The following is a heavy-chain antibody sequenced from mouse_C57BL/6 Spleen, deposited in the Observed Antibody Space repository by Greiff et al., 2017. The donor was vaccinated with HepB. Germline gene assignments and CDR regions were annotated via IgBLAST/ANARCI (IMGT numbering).Heavy chain of an antibody. CDR2: IDPSDSET. CDR3: AREDGTAQAYYAMDY. Sequence: QVQLKQPGAELVRPGSSVKLSCKASGYTFTSYWMHWVKQRPIQGLEWIGNIDPSDSETHYNQKFKDKATLTVDKSSSTAYMQLSSLTSEDSAVYYCAREDGTAQAYYAMDYWGQGTSVTVSS. V-gene: IGHV1-52*01. D-gene: IGHD3-2*02. CDR1: GYTFTSYW. J-gene: IGHJ4*01.